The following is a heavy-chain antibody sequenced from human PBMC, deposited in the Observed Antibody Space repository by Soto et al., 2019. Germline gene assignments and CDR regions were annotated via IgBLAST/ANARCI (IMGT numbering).Heavy chain of an antibody. V-gene: IGHV3-30-3*01. CDR2: ISYDGSNK. CDR1: GFTFSSYA. D-gene: IGHD6-13*01. J-gene: IGHJ6*02. CDR3: ASLRAAAGTAYYYYGMDV. Sequence: GGSLRLSCAASGFTFSSYAMHWVRQAPGKGLEWVAVISYDGSNKYYADSVKGRFTISRDNSKDTLYLQMNSLRAEDTAVYYCASLRAAAGTAYYYYGMDVWGQGTTVTVSS.